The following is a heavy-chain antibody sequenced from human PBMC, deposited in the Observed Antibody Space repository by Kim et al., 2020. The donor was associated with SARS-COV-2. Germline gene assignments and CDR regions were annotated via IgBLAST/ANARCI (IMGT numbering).Heavy chain of an antibody. Sequence: KGRFTISRDDSKNTLYLQMNSLKTEDTAVYYCTTDLYDYVWGGRYYGMDVWGQGTTVTVSS. J-gene: IGHJ6*02. D-gene: IGHD3-16*01. V-gene: IGHV3-15*01. CDR3: TTDLYDYVWGGRYYGMDV.